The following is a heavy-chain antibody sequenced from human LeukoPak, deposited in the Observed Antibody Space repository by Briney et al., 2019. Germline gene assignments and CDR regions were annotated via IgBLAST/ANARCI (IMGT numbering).Heavy chain of an antibody. Sequence: GESLKISCKGSGYSFTSYWIGWVRQMPGKGLEWMGIIYPGDSDTRYSPSFQGQVTISADKSISTAHLQWSSLKASDTAMYYCARSQTGTTAHYYYGMDVWGQGTTVTVSS. CDR3: ARSQTGTTAHYYYGMDV. CDR2: IYPGDSDT. CDR1: GYSFTSYW. J-gene: IGHJ6*02. D-gene: IGHD1-7*01. V-gene: IGHV5-51*01.